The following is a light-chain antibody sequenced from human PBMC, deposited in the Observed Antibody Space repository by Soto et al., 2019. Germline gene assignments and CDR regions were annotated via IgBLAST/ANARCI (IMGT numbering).Light chain of an antibody. Sequence: EIVLTQSPGTLSLSPGDRATLSCRASQSLGSSYLAWYQQKPGQAPRLLIYSGSSRAAGIPDRFSGSGSATDFTLTISRLEPEDFAVYYCQHYGSSPLTFGGGTQVDIK. J-gene: IGKJ4*01. CDR2: SGS. CDR1: QSLGSSY. CDR3: QHYGSSPLT. V-gene: IGKV3-20*01.